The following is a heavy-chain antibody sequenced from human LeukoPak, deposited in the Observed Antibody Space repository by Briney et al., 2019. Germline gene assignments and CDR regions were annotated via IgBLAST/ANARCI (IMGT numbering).Heavy chain of an antibody. CDR2: ISRTSDIV. CDR3: ARDYGYAFDT. V-gene: IGHV3-48*01. Sequence: GASLRPSCAASGFTFSGYTLNWVRQAPGKRLEWVSYISRTSDIVSYADSVRRRFTISRDNAKNSLYLQMSSLRAEDTAVYYCARDYGYAFDTWGQGTMVTVSS. D-gene: IGHD3-16*01. CDR1: GFTFSGYT. J-gene: IGHJ3*02.